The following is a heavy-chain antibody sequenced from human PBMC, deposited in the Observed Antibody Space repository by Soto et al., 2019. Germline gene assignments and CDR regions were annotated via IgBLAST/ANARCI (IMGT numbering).Heavy chain of an antibody. CDR3: VRQADDSSGFYYAFFDY. V-gene: IGHV4-39*01. CDR1: DGSISSSNYY. D-gene: IGHD3-22*01. J-gene: IGHJ4*02. CDR2: IYYSGST. Sequence: QLQLQESGPGLLKPSETLSLICSVSDGSISSSNYYWGWIRQPPGKGLEWIGSIYYSGSTNKNPSLKSRVTMSVDTSKKQFSLKLSSVTAADTAVYYCVRQADDSSGFYYAFFDYWGQGTLVTVSS.